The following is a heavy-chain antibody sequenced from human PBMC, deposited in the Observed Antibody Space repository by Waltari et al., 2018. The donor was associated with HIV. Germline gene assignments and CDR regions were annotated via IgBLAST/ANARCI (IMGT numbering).Heavy chain of an antibody. CDR1: GGSVFSSVSY. Sequence: QLQLQESGPGLVKPSETLSLTCTVSGGSVFSSVSYWGWIRQPPGRGLAWIGTLYYTGNTYYNPSLQSRVTISVGVSKNQFSLKLGSVSASDTAVYYCARLDCSGGTCSPFDPWGQGTLVTVSS. D-gene: IGHD2-15*01. V-gene: IGHV4-39*01. CDR3: ARLDCSGGTCSPFDP. J-gene: IGHJ5*01. CDR2: LYYTGNT.